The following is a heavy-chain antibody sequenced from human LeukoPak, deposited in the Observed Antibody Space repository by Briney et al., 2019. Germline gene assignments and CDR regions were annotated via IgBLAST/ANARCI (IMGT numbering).Heavy chain of an antibody. J-gene: IGHJ4*02. CDR2: ISVSGADI. CDR1: GFIFSSYA. Sequence: PGGSLRLSCAASGFIFSSYAMSWVRQAPGKGLEWVSSISVSGADIYYADSVKGRFTTSRDNAKNSLYLQMNSLRAEDTAVYYCARGVDTAMVSLGYWGQGTLVTVSS. D-gene: IGHD5-18*01. CDR3: ARGVDTAMVSLGY. V-gene: IGHV3-21*01.